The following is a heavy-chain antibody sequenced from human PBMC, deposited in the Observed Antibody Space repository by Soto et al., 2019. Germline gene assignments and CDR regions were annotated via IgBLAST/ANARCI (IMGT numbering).Heavy chain of an antibody. J-gene: IGHJ1*01. D-gene: IGHD1-20*01. Sequence: EVQLVESGGGLVQPGGSLRLSCVASGFTFSSDWMHWVRQAPGKALVWVSSISNDGSSTNYAAPVKGLFPSSRDNAKNTVSLQTNRLRYEDTAVYHCARLTYKSPQNWGQGNLVIVSP. CDR1: GFTFSSDW. V-gene: IGHV3-74*01. CDR2: ISNDGSST. CDR3: ARLTYKSPQN.